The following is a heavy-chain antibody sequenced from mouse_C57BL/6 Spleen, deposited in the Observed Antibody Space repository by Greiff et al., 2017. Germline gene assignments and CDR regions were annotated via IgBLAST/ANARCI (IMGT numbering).Heavy chain of an antibody. V-gene: IGHV5-9*01. CDR3: ASSNYWYFDV. D-gene: IGHD2-5*01. CDR1: GFTFSSYT. CDR2: ISGGGGNT. J-gene: IGHJ1*03. Sequence: EVKLMESGGGLVKPGGSLKLSCAASGFTFSSYTMSWVRQTPEKRLEWVATISGGGGNTYYPDSVKGRFTISRDNAKNTLYLQMSSLRSEDTALYYCASSNYWYFDVWGTGTTVTVSS.